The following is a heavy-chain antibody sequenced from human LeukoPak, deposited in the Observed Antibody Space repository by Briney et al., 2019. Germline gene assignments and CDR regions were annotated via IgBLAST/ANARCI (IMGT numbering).Heavy chain of an antibody. J-gene: IGHJ4*02. D-gene: IGHD2-8*01. CDR3: AKDYYWSWDY. V-gene: IGHV3-30*02. CDR2: IPFDRSDK. Sequence: RGSLRLSCAAPGFRFCGNAMHSVRPAPGKGLEWVAFIPFDRSDKYYADSVKGRFIISRDNSKNTLYLQMNSLRAENTAIYYCAKDYYWSWDYWGQGTLVTVSS. CDR1: GFRFCGNA.